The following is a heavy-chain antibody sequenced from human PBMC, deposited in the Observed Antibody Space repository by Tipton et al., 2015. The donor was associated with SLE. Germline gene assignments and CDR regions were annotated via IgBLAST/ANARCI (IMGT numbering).Heavy chain of an antibody. CDR2: IYPGDSDT. Sequence: VQLVQSGAEVKKPGESLKISCKGSGYSFTSYWIGWVRQMPGKGLEWMGIIYPGDSDTRYSPSFQGQVTISADKSISTAYLQWSSLKASDTAMYYCARPLIADNWNDGGDAFDIWGQGTMVTVSS. J-gene: IGHJ3*02. CDR1: GYSFTSYW. V-gene: IGHV5-51*03. D-gene: IGHD1-20*01. CDR3: ARPLIADNWNDGGDAFDI.